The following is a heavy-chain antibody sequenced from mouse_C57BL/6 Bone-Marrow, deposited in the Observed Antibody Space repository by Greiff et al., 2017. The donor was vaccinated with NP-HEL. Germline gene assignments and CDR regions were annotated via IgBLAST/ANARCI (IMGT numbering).Heavy chain of an antibody. CDR2: IYPGDGDT. D-gene: IGHD2-2*01. CDR3: ARLGVTANYCDY. CDR1: GYAFSSSW. V-gene: IGHV1-82*01. J-gene: IGHJ2*01. Sequence: VQLQQSGPELVKPGASVKISCKASGYAFSSSWMNWVKQRPGKGLEWIGRIYPGDGDTNYNGKLKGKATLTADKSSSTAYMQLSSLTSEDSAVYFCARLGVTANYCDYWGQGTTLTVSS.